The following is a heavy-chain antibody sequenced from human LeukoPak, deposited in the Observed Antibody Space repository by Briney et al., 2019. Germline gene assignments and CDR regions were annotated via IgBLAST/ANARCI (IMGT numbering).Heavy chain of an antibody. CDR2: INHSGST. CDR3: ASQYKKCCSSTSCYAGYWYFDL. V-gene: IGHV4-34*01. CDR1: GGSFSGYY. D-gene: IGHD2-2*01. J-gene: IGHJ2*01. Sequence: SETLSLTCAVYGGSFSGYYWSWIRQPPGKGLEWIGEINHSGSTNYNPSLKSRVTISVDTSKNQFSLKLSSVTAADTAVYYCASQYKKCCSSTSCYAGYWYFDLWGRGTLVTVSS.